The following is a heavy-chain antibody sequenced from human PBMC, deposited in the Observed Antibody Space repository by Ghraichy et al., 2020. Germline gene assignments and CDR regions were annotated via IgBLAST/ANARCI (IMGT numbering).Heavy chain of an antibody. CDR3: AKDRAGDGGYYYYAMDV. D-gene: IGHD3-10*01. CDR2: ISGSDGKT. J-gene: IGHJ6*02. CDR1: TFTFSNYA. V-gene: IGHV3-23*01. Sequence: GGSLRLSCAASTFTFSNYAMSWVRQAPGKGLQWVSGISGSDGKTYYADSVKGRFTITRDNSKNTLYLQINSLRAEDMAIYYCAKDRAGDGGYYYYAMDVWGQGTTVTVSS.